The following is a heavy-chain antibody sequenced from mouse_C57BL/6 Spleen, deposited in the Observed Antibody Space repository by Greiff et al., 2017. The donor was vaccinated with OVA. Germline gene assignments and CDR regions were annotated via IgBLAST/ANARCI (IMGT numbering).Heavy chain of an antibody. CDR1: GYTFTSYW. CDR2: IYPGSGST. CDR3: ARKGAYDYDGGDFDY. V-gene: IGHV1-55*01. D-gene: IGHD2-4*01. Sequence: QVQLKQSGAELVKPGASVKMSCKASGYTFTSYWITWVKQRPGQGLEWIGDIYPGSGSTNYNEKFKSKATLTVDTSSSTAYMQLSSLTSEDSAVYYCARKGAYDYDGGDFDYWGQGTTLTVSS. J-gene: IGHJ2*01.